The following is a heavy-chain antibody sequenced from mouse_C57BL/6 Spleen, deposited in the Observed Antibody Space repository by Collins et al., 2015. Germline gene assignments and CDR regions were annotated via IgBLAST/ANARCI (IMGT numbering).Heavy chain of an antibody. Sequence: GLEWIGNINPSNGGTNYNEKFKTKATLTVDKTSTTAYMQLSSLTSEDSAVYYCARSREGFAYWGQGTLVTVSA. CDR3: ARSREGFAY. V-gene: IGHV1-53*01. J-gene: IGHJ3*01. D-gene: IGHD3-1*01. CDR2: INPSNGGT.